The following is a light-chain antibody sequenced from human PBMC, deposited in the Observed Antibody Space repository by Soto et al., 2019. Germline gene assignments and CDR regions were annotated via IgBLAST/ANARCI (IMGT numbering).Light chain of an antibody. Sequence: DIQMTHSPSTLSASVGDRVTITCRASQSISSWLAWYQQKPGKAPNLLIYDASSLQGGVPSRFSGSGSGTEFTLTISSLQPDDFATYYCQHYNSYSEAFGQGTKVDIK. CDR1: QSISSW. J-gene: IGKJ1*01. CDR2: DAS. CDR3: QHYNSYSEA. V-gene: IGKV1-5*01.